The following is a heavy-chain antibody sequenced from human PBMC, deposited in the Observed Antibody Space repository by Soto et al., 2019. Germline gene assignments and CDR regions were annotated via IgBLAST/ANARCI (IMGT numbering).Heavy chain of an antibody. CDR2: IYPGDSDT. V-gene: IGHV5-51*01. Sequence: GKSPKISCKGSGYSFTSYWIGWVRQMSGKGLERMGIIYPGDSDTRYSPSFQGQVTISADKSISTAYLQWSSLKASEREMYYCARHKEYYYDSSGYYDYWGQGTLVTVSS. D-gene: IGHD3-22*01. CDR1: GYSFTSYW. CDR3: ARHKEYYYDSSGYYDY. J-gene: IGHJ4*02.